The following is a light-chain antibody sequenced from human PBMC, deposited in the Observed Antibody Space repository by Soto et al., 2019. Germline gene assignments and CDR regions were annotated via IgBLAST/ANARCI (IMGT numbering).Light chain of an antibody. Sequence: IVVTQSPATLSVSPGERATLSCRASQGVGSNLAWYHHRPGQAPRLLIYDASTRATGMPDKFSGSGSGTEFALTISSLQSEDFAVYYCQQFNIWPHMLSFGGGTKLEMK. CDR3: QQFNIWPHMLS. V-gene: IGKV3-15*01. J-gene: IGKJ4*01. CDR1: QGVGSN. CDR2: DAS.